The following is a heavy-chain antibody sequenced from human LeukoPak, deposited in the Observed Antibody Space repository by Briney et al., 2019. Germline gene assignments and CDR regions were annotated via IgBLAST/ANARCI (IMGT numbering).Heavy chain of an antibody. J-gene: IGHJ4*02. D-gene: IGHD3-3*01. CDR2: ISYDGSNK. CDR3: ASGGFYDFWSGYYTPFDY. V-gene: IGHV3-30*04. CDR1: GFTFSAYA. Sequence: QPGRSLRLSCAASGFTFSAYAMHWVRQAPGKGLEWVAVISYDGSNKYYADSVKGRFTISRDNSKNTLYLQMNSLRAEDTAVYYCASGGFYDFWSGYYTPFDYWGQGTLVTVSS.